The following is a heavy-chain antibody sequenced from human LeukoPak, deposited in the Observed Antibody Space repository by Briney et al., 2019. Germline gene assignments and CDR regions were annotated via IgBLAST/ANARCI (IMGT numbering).Heavy chain of an antibody. CDR2: IIPIFGTA. CDR3: ARDSNPYNWNGAWAFDI. D-gene: IGHD1-20*01. CDR1: GGTFSSYA. Sequence: SVKVSCKASGGTFSSYAISWMRQAPGQGLEWMGRIIPIFGTANYAQKFQGRVTITTDESTSTAYMELSSLRSEDTAVYYCARDSNPYNWNGAWAFDIWGQGTMVTVSS. V-gene: IGHV1-69*05. J-gene: IGHJ3*02.